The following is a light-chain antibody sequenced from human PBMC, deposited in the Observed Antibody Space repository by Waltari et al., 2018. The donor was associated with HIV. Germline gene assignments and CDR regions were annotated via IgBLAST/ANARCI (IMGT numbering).Light chain of an antibody. J-gene: IGKJ2*01. CDR2: WAS. V-gene: IGKV4-1*01. CDR1: QSILSTAGNRHY. Sequence: DIVVTQSPDSLAVSLGERATINCKSSQSILSTAGNRHYLAWYQQRPGQAPNLLIYWASTRASGVPARFSGSGSGTDFTLTINSLQAEDVAVYYCQQYYDTPYTFGQGTKVDI. CDR3: QQYYDTPYT.